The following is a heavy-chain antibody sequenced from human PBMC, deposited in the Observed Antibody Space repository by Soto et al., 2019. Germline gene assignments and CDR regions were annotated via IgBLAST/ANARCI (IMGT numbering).Heavy chain of an antibody. Sequence: GVSLRLSCAASGFTFKNYGIHWIRQAPGKGLEWVAVISYDGINKYYGDSVKGRFTISRDNSKDTLFLQMNSLRADDTAVYYWARVKPLGRRGLEWLPLAYYMDGWGKGIRVTIPS. D-gene: IGHD3-3*01. V-gene: IGHV3-30*03. CDR3: ARVKPLGRRGLEWLPLAYYMDG. J-gene: IGHJ6*03. CDR1: GFTFKNYG. CDR2: ISYDGINK.